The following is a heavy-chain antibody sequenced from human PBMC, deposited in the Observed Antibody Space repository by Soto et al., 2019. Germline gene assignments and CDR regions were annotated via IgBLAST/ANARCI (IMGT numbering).Heavy chain of an antibody. CDR1: GGSISSSSYY. J-gene: IGHJ6*02. D-gene: IGHD3-22*01. V-gene: IGHV4-39*01. CDR3: ARRLYYDSSGFEGGGIDV. Sequence: SETLSLTCTVSGGSISSSSYYWGWIRQPPGKGLEWIGGIYYSGSTYYNPSLKSRVTISVDTSKNQFSLKLSSVTAADTAVYYCARRLYYDSSGFEGGGIDVWGQGTTVTVSS. CDR2: IYYSGST.